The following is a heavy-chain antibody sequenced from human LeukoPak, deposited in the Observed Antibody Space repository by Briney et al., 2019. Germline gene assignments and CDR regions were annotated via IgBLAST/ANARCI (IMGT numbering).Heavy chain of an antibody. CDR3: ARERVVVVAANFDY. V-gene: IGHV1-2*02. J-gene: IGHJ4*02. CDR1: GYTFTGYY. CDR2: INPNSGGT. Sequence: ASVKVSCKASGYTFTGYYMHWVRQAPGQGLEWVGWINPNSGGTNYAQKFQGRVTMTRDTSISTAYMELSRLRSDDTAVYYCARERVVVVAANFDYWGQGTLVTVSS. D-gene: IGHD2-15*01.